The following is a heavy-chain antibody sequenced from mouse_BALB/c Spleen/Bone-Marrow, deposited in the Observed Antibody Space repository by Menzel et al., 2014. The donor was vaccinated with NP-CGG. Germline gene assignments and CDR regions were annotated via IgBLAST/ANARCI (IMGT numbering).Heavy chain of an antibody. D-gene: IGHD2-10*01. J-gene: IGHJ3*01. CDR1: GFTFNSYG. CDR2: ISGGGSCT. CDR3: ARHAYYGQTEVSFVY. V-gene: IGHV5-9-2*01. Sequence: EVKLVESGGGLVKSGGSLKLSCAASGFTFNSYGMSWVRQTPEKRLEWVATISGGGSCTFYPDSVKGRFTISRDNAKNNLYLQLSSLRSEDTALYYCARHAYYGQTEVSFVYWGQGTLVTVSA.